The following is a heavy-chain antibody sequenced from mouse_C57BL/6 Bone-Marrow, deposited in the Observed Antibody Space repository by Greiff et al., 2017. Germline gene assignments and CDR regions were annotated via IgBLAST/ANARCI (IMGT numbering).Heavy chain of an antibody. Sequence: VQLQQSGPELVKPGASVKISCKASGYSFTDYYMNWVKQSPEKSLEWIGEINPSTGGTTYNQKFKAKATLTVDKSSSTAYMQLKSLTSEDSAVYYCARERDDYDGDYWGQGTTLTVSS. J-gene: IGHJ2*01. D-gene: IGHD2-4*01. CDR1: GYSFTDYY. CDR2: INPSTGGT. CDR3: ARERDDYDGDY. V-gene: IGHV1-42*01.